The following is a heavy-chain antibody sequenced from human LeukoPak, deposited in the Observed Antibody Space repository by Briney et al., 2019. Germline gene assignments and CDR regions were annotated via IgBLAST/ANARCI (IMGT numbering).Heavy chain of an antibody. D-gene: IGHD1-26*01. V-gene: IGHV3-48*01. Sequence: PGGSLRLSCAASGFTFSSYSMNWVRQAPGKGLEWVSYISSSSSTIYYADSVEGRFTISRDNAKNSLYLQMNSLRAEDTAVYYCATQIVGALDYWGQGTLVTVSS. CDR1: GFTFSSYS. J-gene: IGHJ4*02. CDR2: ISSSSSTI. CDR3: ATQIVGALDY.